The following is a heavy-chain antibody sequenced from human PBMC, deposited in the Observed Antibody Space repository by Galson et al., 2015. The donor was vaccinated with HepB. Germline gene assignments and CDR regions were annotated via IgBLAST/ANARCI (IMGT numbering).Heavy chain of an antibody. CDR3: ASYGGNWGDGGVGY. D-gene: IGHD4-23*01. CDR1: GITFSSYG. Sequence: SLRLSCAASGITFSSYGMHWVRQAPGKGLEWVAVIWYDGSNKYYADSVKGRFTISRDNSKNTLFLQMNSLRAEDTAVYYCASYGGNWGDGGVGYWGQGTLVTVSS. V-gene: IGHV3-33*01. CDR2: IWYDGSNK. J-gene: IGHJ4*02.